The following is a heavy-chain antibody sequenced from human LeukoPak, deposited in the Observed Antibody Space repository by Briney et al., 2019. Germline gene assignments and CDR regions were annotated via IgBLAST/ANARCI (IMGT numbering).Heavy chain of an antibody. CDR2: ISAYKGNT. J-gene: IGHJ4*02. CDR1: GYTFTTYG. CDR3: ARGSGSYR. V-gene: IGHV1-18*01. D-gene: IGHD3-10*01. Sequence: ASVKVSCKAAGYTFTTYGISWVRQAPGQGLEWMGWISAYKGNTSYGQKFQGRVTMTRSTSISTAYMELSSLSSEDTAVYHCARGSGSYRWGQGTLVTVSS.